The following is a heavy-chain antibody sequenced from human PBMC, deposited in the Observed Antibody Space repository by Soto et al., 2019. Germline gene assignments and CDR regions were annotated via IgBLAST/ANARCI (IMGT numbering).Heavy chain of an antibody. Sequence: QITLKESGPTLVKSTQTLTLTCTFSGFSLSSGGGAVGWIRQPPGKALEWLAIIYASGGTHYSPSLKTRLTITKDTSKNQVFLTMTNMDPVDTATYYCGHRRDVATRCWFDPWGQGILVTVSS. V-gene: IGHV2-5*01. D-gene: IGHD6-6*01. J-gene: IGHJ5*02. CDR3: GHRRDVATRCWFDP. CDR2: IYASGGT. CDR1: GFSLSSGGGA.